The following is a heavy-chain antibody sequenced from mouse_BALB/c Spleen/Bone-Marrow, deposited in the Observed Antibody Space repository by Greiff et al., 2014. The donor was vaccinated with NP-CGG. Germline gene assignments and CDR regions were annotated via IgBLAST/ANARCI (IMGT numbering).Heavy chain of an antibody. CDR2: INPYNDGT. CDR1: GYTFTSYV. Sequence: VQLKESGPELVKPGASVKMSCKASGYTFTSYVMHWVKQKPGQGLEWIGYINPYNDGTKYNEKFKGKATLTSDKSSSTAYMELSILTSEVSSFYYCSRRGRIAESLGYWGQGTTLTVSA. V-gene: IGHV1-14*01. D-gene: IGHD6-1*01. J-gene: IGHJ2*01. CDR3: SRRGRIAESLGY.